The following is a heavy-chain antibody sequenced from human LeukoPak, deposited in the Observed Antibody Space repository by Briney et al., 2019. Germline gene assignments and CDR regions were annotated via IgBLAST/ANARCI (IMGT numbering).Heavy chain of an antibody. CDR1: GYSFTAYY. D-gene: IGHD6-19*01. J-gene: IGHJ4*02. CDR2: MHPGSGDT. V-gene: IGHV1-2*02. Sequence: ASVKVSCKASGYSFTAYYLHWVRQAPGQGLELMGWMHPGSGDTNYAQNFQGGVTWTRDTSINTAYMELSGLTSDDTAMYYCARLPTGVAGTVDFWGQGTLVTVSS. CDR3: ARLPTGVAGTVDF.